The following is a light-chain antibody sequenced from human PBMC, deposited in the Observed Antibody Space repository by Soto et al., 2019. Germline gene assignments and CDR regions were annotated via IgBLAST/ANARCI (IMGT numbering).Light chain of an antibody. Sequence: QSALTQPASVSGSPGQSITISCTGTSSDVGGYKYVSWYQQHPGKAPKLMIYEVTNRPSGVSNRLSGSKSGNTASLTISGLQADDEADYYCTSYTSSTTLVFGGGTKLTVL. CDR1: SSDVGGYKY. CDR2: EVT. V-gene: IGLV2-14*01. CDR3: TSYTSSTTLV. J-gene: IGLJ2*01.